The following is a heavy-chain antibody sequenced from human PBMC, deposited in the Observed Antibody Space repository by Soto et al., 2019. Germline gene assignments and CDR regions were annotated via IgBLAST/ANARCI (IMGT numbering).Heavy chain of an antibody. V-gene: IGHV4-4*07. CDR2: IYTSAST. D-gene: IGHD5-12*01. Sequence: SETLSLTCTVSGGCLSQDFWSWIRQRAGKGLEWIGRIYTSASTNYNPSLNSRVTMSVDTSKNQSSLKLSSVTAADTAVYYSARLGGLEMASNHVDYWGQGALVSVSS. CDR3: ARLGGLEMASNHVDY. J-gene: IGHJ4*02. CDR1: GGCLSQDF.